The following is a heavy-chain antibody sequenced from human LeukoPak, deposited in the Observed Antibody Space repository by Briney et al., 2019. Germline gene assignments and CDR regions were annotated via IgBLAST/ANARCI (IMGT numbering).Heavy chain of an antibody. D-gene: IGHD5-12*01. Sequence: SETLSLTRTVSGSSISSGGYYWSWIRQHPGKGLEWIGYIYYSGSTYYNPSLKSRVTISVDTSKNQFSLKLSSVTAADTAVYYCARVSVATTGDNWFDPWGQGTLVTVSS. CDR1: GSSISSGGYY. V-gene: IGHV4-31*03. CDR3: ARVSVATTGDNWFDP. J-gene: IGHJ5*02. CDR2: IYYSGST.